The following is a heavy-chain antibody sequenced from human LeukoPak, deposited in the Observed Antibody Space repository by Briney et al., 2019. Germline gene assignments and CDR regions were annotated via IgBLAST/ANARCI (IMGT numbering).Heavy chain of an antibody. CDR2: INSDGSST. V-gene: IGHV3-74*01. CDR1: GFTFSSYW. J-gene: IGHJ3*02. Sequence: GGSLRLSCAASGFTFSSYWMHWVRQAPGKGLVWVSRINSDGSSTSYADSVKGRFTISRDNAKNTLYLQMNSLRAEDTAVYYCARAQGGDAFDIWGQGTMVTVSS. CDR3: ARAQGGDAFDI.